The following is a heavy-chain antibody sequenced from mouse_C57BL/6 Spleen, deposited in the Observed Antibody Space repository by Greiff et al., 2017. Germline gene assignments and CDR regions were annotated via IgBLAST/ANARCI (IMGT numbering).Heavy chain of an antibody. CDR2: IHPNSGST. CDR3: ARYDYGFGY. Sequence: QVQLQQPGAELVKPGASVKLSCKASGYTFTSYWMHWVKQRPGQGLEWIGMIHPNSGSTNYNEKFKSKATLTVDKSSSIAYMQPSRLTSEDSAVYDCARYDYGFGYWGKWTLVTAAA. CDR1: GYTFTSYW. V-gene: IGHV1-64*01. J-gene: IGHJ3*02. D-gene: IGHD2-4*01.